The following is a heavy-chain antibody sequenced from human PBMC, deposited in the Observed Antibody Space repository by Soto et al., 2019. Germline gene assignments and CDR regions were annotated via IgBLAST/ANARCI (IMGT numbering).Heavy chain of an antibody. Sequence: GGSLRLSCAASGFSLTTYAMSWVRQAPGKGLEWVSTTGISGRTTYYADSVKGRFTVSRDDSKNTLDLQMSSLRAEDTAVYYCATVHNTSRSFDYWGQGTLVTVSS. J-gene: IGHJ4*02. CDR1: GFSLTTYA. D-gene: IGHD1-20*01. CDR3: ATVHNTSRSFDY. V-gene: IGHV3-23*01. CDR2: TGISGRTT.